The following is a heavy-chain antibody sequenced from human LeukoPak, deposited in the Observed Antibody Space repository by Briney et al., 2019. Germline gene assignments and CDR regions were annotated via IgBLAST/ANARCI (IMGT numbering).Heavy chain of an antibody. CDR1: GGTFSNYA. J-gene: IGHJ4*02. Sequence: GASVKVSCKASGGTFSNYAISWVRQAPGQGLEWMGIINPSDGSTSYAQKFQGRVTMTWDTSTSTVYMELSSLRSEDTAVYCCARGAQESWLGIWGQGTLVTVSS. CDR3: ARGAQESWLGI. V-gene: IGHV1-46*01. D-gene: IGHD5-18*01. CDR2: INPSDGST.